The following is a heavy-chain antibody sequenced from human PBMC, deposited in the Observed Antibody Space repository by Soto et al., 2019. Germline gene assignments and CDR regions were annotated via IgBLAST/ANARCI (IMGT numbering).Heavy chain of an antibody. CDR2: ISGSGGST. J-gene: IGHJ6*02. Sequence: EVQLLESGGGLVQPGGSLRLSCAASGFTFSSYAMSWVRQAPGKGLEWVSAISGSGGSTYYADSVKGRFTISRDNSKNTLYLQMNSLRAEDTAVYYCAKTPRWFGDLFFVGMDVWGQGTTVTVSS. CDR3: AKTPRWFGDLFFVGMDV. D-gene: IGHD3-10*01. V-gene: IGHV3-23*01. CDR1: GFTFSSYA.